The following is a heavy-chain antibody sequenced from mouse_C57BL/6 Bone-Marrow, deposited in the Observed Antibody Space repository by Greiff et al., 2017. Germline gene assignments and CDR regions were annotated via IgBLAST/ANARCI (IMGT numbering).Heavy chain of an antibody. CDR2: INPSTGGT. V-gene: IGHV1-42*01. CDR1: GYSFTGYY. D-gene: IGHD2-1*01. Sequence: VQLKQSGPELVKPGASAKISCKASGYSFTGYYMNWVKQSPEKSLEWIGEINPSTGGTTYNQKFKAKATLTVDKSSSTAYMQLKSLTSEDSAVYYCARGGNYGKDWFAYWGQGTLVTVSA. J-gene: IGHJ3*01. CDR3: ARGGNYGKDWFAY.